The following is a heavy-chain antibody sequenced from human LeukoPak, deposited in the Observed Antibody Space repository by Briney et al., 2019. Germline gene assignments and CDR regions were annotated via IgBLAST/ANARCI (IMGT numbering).Heavy chain of an antibody. CDR2: ISNSGANI. CDR1: GFTFNNYA. CDR3: AKDQSSSGDY. V-gene: IGHV3-23*01. D-gene: IGHD6-6*01. Sequence: GGSLRLSCVASGFTFNNYAMSWVRQAPGRGLEWLSSISNSGANIDYRNSVKGRFTISRDNSKNTLYLQMNSLRAEDTAVYYCAKDQSSSGDYWGQGTLVTVSS. J-gene: IGHJ4*02.